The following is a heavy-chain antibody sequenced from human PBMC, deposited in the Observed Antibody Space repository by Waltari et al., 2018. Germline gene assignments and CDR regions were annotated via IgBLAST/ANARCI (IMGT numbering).Heavy chain of an antibody. CDR1: GYTLTELS. D-gene: IGHD2-21*02. J-gene: IGHJ4*02. CDR2: FDAEDGET. Sequence: QVQLVQSGAEVKKPGASGRVSCKVYGYTLTELSVQWVRQAPGKGLEWMVGFDAEDGETIYAQKFQGIFTMTEDTSTDTAYMELSSLRSEDTAVYYCATSPHGGNSEFGNWGQGTLVTVSS. CDR3: ATSPHGGNSEFGN. V-gene: IGHV1-24*01.